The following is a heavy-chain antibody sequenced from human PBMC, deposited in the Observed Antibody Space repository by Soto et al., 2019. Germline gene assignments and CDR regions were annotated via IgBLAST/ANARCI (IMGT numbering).Heavy chain of an antibody. CDR2: IYPGDSDT. CDR3: ARLAVTMLRNRGMDV. J-gene: IGHJ6*02. CDR1: GYSFTSYL. D-gene: IGHD3-10*01. V-gene: IGHV5-51*01. Sequence: GESLKISFKGSGYSFTSYLICWVRQMPVKGLEWMGIIYPGDSDTRYSPSFQGQVTISADKSISTAYLQWSSLKASDTAMYYCARLAVTMLRNRGMDVVGLGTTFTVCS.